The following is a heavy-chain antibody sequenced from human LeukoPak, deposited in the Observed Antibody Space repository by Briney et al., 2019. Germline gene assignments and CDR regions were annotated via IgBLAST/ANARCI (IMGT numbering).Heavy chain of an antibody. Sequence: SETLSLTCIVSGASITTGNYYWAWIRQPPGKGLEWIGYIYYSGSTNYNPSLKSRVTISVDTSKNQFSLKLSSVTAADTAVYYCARGVVIAPQTFDYWGQGTLVTVSS. J-gene: IGHJ4*02. CDR3: ARGVVIAPQTFDY. CDR2: IYYSGST. V-gene: IGHV4-61*01. CDR1: GASITTGNYY. D-gene: IGHD2-21*01.